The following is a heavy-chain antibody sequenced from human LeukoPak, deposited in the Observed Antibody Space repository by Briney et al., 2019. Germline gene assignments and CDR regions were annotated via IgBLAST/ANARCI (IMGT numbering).Heavy chain of an antibody. J-gene: IGHJ4*02. CDR1: GFTFSSYA. D-gene: IGHD3-10*01. V-gene: IGHV3-23*01. Sequence: GGSLRLSCAASGFTFSSYAVSWVRQAPGKGLEWVSTISGSGGSTYYADSVKGRFTISRGNSKNTLYLQMNSLRAEGTAVYYCAKDRLLWFGELPIYFDYWGQGTLVTVSS. CDR2: ISGSGGST. CDR3: AKDRLLWFGELPIYFDY.